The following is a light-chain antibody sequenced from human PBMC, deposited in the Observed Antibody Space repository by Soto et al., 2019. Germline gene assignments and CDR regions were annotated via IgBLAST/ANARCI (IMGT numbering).Light chain of an antibody. CDR2: AAS. J-gene: IGKJ1*01. CDR1: QSVSGD. CDR3: QQYDKSPWT. V-gene: IGKV3-15*01. Sequence: EKVMTQSTATLSVSPGVRVTLSCRASQSVSGDLGWYQKKPGQPPRLLIYAASTRATGIPDRFSGSGSGTEFTLTISSLQSEDFAVYYCQQYDKSPWTFGQGTKVDI.